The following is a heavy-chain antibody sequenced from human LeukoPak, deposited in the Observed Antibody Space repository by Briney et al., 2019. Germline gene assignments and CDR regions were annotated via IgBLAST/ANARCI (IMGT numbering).Heavy chain of an antibody. J-gene: IGHJ3*01. CDR2: IYSGGNT. Sequence: GGSLRLSCAASGFSVSNNYVSWVRQAPGKGLEWVSVIYSGGNTDYAVSVKGRFAISRDFPRNTVYLQMNSLRGEDTAVYYCARETGFGGLFPDAFDVWGQGTVVTVSS. V-gene: IGHV3-53*01. CDR1: GFSVSNNY. D-gene: IGHD3-10*01. CDR3: ARETGFGGLFPDAFDV.